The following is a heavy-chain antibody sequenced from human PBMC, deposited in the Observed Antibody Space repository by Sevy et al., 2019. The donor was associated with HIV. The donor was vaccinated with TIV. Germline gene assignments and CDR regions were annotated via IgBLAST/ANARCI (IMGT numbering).Heavy chain of an antibody. CDR3: ANSYSSNWNYYYYGMDV. CDR2: ISGSGGST. V-gene: IGHV3-23*01. CDR1: GFTFSSYA. D-gene: IGHD6-13*01. J-gene: IGHJ6*02. Sequence: GGSLRLSCAASGFTFSSYAMSWVRQAPGKGLEWVSAISGSGGSTYYADSVKGRFTISRDNSKNTLYPQMNSLRAEDTAVYYCANSYSSNWNYYYYGMDVWGQGTTVTVSS.